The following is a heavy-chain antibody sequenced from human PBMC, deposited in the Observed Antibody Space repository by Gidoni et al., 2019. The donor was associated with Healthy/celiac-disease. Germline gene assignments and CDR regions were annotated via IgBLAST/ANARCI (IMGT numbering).Heavy chain of an antibody. CDR2: IYHSGDT. Sequence: QVQLQESGPGLVKPSQTLSLTCTVSGGSISSGGHSWSWVRQPPGKGLEWIGYIYHSGDTYYNPSLKSRVTISVDRSKNQFSLKLSSVTAADTAVYYCASRCTVVTPCAFDIWGQGTLVTVSS. CDR1: GGSISSGGHS. D-gene: IGHD2-21*02. V-gene: IGHV4-30-2*01. J-gene: IGHJ3*02. CDR3: ASRCTVVTPCAFDI.